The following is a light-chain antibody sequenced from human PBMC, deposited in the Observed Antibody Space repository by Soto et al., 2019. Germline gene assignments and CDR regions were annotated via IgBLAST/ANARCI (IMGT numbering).Light chain of an antibody. CDR3: QQYSKWPIT. CDR2: GIS. Sequence: EMVMTQSPAILSVSPGESATLSCRASQSVNSNYLAWYQQHPGHPPSLLIYGISTRATGIPARFSGSGSGTEFSLTISSLQSEDFAVYYCQQYSKWPITFGQGTRLEIK. V-gene: IGKV3-15*01. CDR1: QSVNSN. J-gene: IGKJ5*01.